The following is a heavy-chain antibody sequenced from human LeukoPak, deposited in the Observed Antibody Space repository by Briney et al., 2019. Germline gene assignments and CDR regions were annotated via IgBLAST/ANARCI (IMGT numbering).Heavy chain of an antibody. CDR3: AKTRIVGPTWYFDY. Sequence: GGSLRLSCAASGFTFSSYAMSWVRQAPGKGLEWVSAISGSGGSTYYADSVKGRFTISRDNSKNTLYLQMSSLRAEDTAVYYCAKTRIVGPTWYFDYWGQGTLVTVSS. V-gene: IGHV3-23*01. CDR2: ISGSGGST. CDR1: GFTFSSYA. J-gene: IGHJ4*02. D-gene: IGHD1-26*01.